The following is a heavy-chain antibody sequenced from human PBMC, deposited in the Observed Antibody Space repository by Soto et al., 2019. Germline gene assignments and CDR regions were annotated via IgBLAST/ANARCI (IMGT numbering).Heavy chain of an antibody. CDR2: ISGSGGSK. D-gene: IGHD3-16*02. J-gene: IGHJ4*02. V-gene: IGHV3-23*01. CDR1: GFTFSSYA. Sequence: EVQLLESGGGLVQPGGSLRLSCAASGFTFSSYAMSWVRQAPGKGLEWVSAISGSGGSKYYADSVKVRFTISIDNSKNTLYLQMNSRRAEDTAVYYGAKVGFGLHFVELSPPYYFDYWGQGTLVTVSS. CDR3: AKVGFGLHFVELSPPYYFDY.